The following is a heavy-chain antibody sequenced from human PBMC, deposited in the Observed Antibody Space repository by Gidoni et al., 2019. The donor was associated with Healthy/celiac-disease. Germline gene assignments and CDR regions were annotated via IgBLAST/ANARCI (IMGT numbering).Heavy chain of an antibody. D-gene: IGHD3-16*01. V-gene: IGHV3-23*01. CDR1: GFTFGSYA. Sequence: EVQLLESGGGLVQPGGSLRPSCAASGFTFGSYAMSWVCQAPGKGLEWVSAISISGASTFYADSIKGRFTISRDNSKNTLYLQMNSLRAEDTAVYYCARGGFGNGFNYWGQGTLVTVSS. CDR3: ARGGFGNGFNY. CDR2: ISISGAST. J-gene: IGHJ4*02.